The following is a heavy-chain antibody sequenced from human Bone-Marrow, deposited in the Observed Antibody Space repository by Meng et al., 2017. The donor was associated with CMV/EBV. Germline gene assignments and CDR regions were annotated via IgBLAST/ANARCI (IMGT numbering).Heavy chain of an antibody. Sequence: YTFTGYYMHWVRQAPGQGVEWMGWINPNSGGTNYAQKFQGRVTMTRDTSISTAYMELSRLRSDDTAVYYCARGGWFGELYGDYYFDYWGQGTLVTVSS. J-gene: IGHJ4*02. CDR1: YTFTGYY. V-gene: IGHV1-2*02. D-gene: IGHD3-10*01. CDR3: ARGGWFGELYGDYYFDY. CDR2: INPNSGGT.